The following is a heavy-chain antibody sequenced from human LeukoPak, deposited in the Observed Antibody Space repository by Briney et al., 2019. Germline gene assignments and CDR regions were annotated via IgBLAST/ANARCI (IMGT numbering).Heavy chain of an antibody. D-gene: IGHD6-19*01. J-gene: IGHJ4*02. CDR1: VFTFSSYA. CDR2: ISGSGGST. V-gene: IGHV3-23*01. CDR3: AKAAVAGTPNTYYFYY. Sequence: PGGSLRLSCAASVFTFSSYAMSWIRQAPGKGLEWVSAISGSGGSTYYADSVKGRFTISRDNSTNTLYLQMNSLRAEDTAVYYCAKAAVAGTPNTYYFYYWGQGTLVTVSS.